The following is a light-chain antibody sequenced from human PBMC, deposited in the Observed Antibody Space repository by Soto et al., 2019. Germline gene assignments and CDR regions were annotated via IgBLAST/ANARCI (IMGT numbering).Light chain of an antibody. V-gene: IGKV3-11*01. CDR2: DAS. J-gene: IGKJ5*01. CDR1: QSVGTF. CDR3: QQYGRSPST. Sequence: EIVLTQSPATLSLSPGERATLSCRASQSVGTFFAWYQQKPGQAPRLLIYDASNRATGIPPRFSGSGSGTDFTLTISSLEPEDFAVYYCQQYGRSPSTFGQGTRLEIK.